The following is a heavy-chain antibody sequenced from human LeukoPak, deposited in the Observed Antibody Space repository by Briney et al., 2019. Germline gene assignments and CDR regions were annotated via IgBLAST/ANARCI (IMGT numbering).Heavy chain of an antibody. CDR3: ARDGGLDV. Sequence: GASVKVSCKASGYIFNDYYMHWVRQAPGQGLEWMGWINPTNGVSKIPQRFQGRVTLTRDTSISTAYMEGSRLSSDDTAVYYCARDGGLDVWGQGTTVTVP. J-gene: IGHJ6*02. CDR2: INPTNGVS. CDR1: GYIFNDYY. V-gene: IGHV1-2*02.